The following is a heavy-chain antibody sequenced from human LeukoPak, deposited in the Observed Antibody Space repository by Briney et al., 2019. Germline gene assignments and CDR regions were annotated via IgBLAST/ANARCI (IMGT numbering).Heavy chain of an antibody. Sequence: GGSLRLSCAASGFTFSSYAMHWVRQAPGKGLEWVAVISYDGSNKYYADSVKGRFTISRDNSKNTLYLQMNSLRAEDTAVYYCASDQYYYDSSGYYTFDYWGQGTLVTVSS. V-gene: IGHV3-30*04. CDR3: ASDQYYYDSSGYYTFDY. CDR1: GFTFSSYA. J-gene: IGHJ4*02. CDR2: ISYDGSNK. D-gene: IGHD3-22*01.